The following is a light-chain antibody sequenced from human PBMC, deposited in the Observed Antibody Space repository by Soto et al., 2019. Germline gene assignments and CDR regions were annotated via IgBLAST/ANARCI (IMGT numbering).Light chain of an antibody. J-gene: IGKJ1*01. V-gene: IGKV1-39*01. CDR3: QQSYSTLCT. CDR2: AAS. CDR1: KSISSY. Sequence: DMQMTQSPSSVSASVGDDVTSXXRESKSISSYLNWYQQKPGKAPKLXIYAASSLQSGVPSRFSGSGSGTDFTLTISSLQPEDFATYYCQQSYSTLCTFGQGTKVDIK.